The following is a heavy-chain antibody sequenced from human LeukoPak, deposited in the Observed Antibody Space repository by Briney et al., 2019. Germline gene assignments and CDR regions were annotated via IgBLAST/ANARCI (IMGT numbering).Heavy chain of an antibody. Sequence: PGGSLRLSCADSTFSFSSYSMNWVRQAPGKGLEWVGRIKNKADAGTAEYAAPVKSRFSISRDDSKNTVYLQMNSLETEDTGMYYCTTEGLLGSFDYWSQGTLVTVSS. CDR2: IKNKADAGTA. D-gene: IGHD2-8*02. J-gene: IGHJ4*02. V-gene: IGHV3-15*01. CDR3: TTEGLLGSFDY. CDR1: TFSFSSYS.